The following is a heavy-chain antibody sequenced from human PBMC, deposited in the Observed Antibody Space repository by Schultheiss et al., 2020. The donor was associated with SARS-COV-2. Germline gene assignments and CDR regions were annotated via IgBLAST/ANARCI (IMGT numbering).Heavy chain of an antibody. CDR3: ARHSFNIAVAAYNWFDP. V-gene: IGHV4-39*01. J-gene: IGHJ5*02. CDR1: GGSISSYY. D-gene: IGHD6-19*01. Sequence: SETLSLTCTVSGGSISSYYWGWIRQPPGKGLEWIGSIYYSGSTYYNPSLKSRVTISVDTSKNQFSLKLSSVTAADTAVYYCARHSFNIAVAAYNWFDPWGQGSRVTV. CDR2: IYYSGST.